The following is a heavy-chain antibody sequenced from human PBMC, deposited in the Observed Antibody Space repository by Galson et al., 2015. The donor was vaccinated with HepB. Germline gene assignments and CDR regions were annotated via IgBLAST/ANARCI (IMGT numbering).Heavy chain of an antibody. CDR2: INPNSGGT. V-gene: IGHV1-2*02. Sequence: QSGAEVKKPGESLKISCKASGYTFTGYYMRWVRQAPGQGLECLGWINPNSGGTSYTQKFQGRVTLTTDTSISTAYMELSGLRSDDSAVYYCVASGYCTVTSCYTERLDSWGQGTLVTVSS. D-gene: IGHD2-2*02. J-gene: IGHJ4*02. CDR3: VASGYCTVTSCYTERLDS. CDR1: GYTFTGYY.